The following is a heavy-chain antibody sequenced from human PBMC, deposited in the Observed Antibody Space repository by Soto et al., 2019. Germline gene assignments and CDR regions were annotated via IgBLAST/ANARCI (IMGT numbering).Heavy chain of an antibody. J-gene: IGHJ4*02. CDR1: GGSFSGYY. CDR3: ARGPGIAAAGTPNGY. Sequence: QVQLQQWGAGLLKPSETLSLTCAVYGGSFSGYYWSWIRQPPGKGLEWIGEINHSGSTNYNPSLKSRVTISVDTSKNQFSLKLSSVTAADTAVYYCARGPGIAAAGTPNGYCGQGTLVTVSS. CDR2: INHSGST. V-gene: IGHV4-34*01. D-gene: IGHD6-13*01.